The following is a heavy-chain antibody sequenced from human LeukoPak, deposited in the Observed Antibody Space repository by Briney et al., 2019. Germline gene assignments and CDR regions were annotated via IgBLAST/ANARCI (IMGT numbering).Heavy chain of an antibody. D-gene: IGHD5-12*01. CDR1: GGTFSSYA. Sequence: GASVKVSCKASGGTFSSYAISWVRQAPGQGLEWMGGTIPIFGTANYAQKFQGRVTITADESTSTAYMELSGLRSEDTAVYYCARDSVPAVVYGYDPTFDYWGQGTLVTVSS. J-gene: IGHJ4*02. CDR3: ARDSVPAVVYGYDPTFDY. V-gene: IGHV1-69*13. CDR2: TIPIFGTA.